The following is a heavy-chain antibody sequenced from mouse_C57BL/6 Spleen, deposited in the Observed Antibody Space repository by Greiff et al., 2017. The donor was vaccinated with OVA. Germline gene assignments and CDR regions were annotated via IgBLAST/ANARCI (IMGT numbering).Heavy chain of an antibody. CDR1: GFTFSDYY. V-gene: IGHV5-16*01. CDR2: INYDGSST. D-gene: IGHD2-4*01. CDR3: SRGDDYDVGFAY. Sequence: EVQRVESEGGLVQPGSSMKLSCTASGFTFSDYYMAWVRQVPEKGLEWVANINYDGSSTYYLDSLKSRFIISRDNAKNILYLQMSSLKSEDTATYYCSRGDDYDVGFAYWGQGTLVTVSA. J-gene: IGHJ3*01.